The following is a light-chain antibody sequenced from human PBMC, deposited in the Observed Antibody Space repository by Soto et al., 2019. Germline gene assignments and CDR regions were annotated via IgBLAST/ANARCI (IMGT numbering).Light chain of an antibody. J-gene: IGKJ4*01. V-gene: IGKV1-39*01. CDR1: QSISSY. CDR2: AAS. Sequence: EIQMTQSPSSLSASVGDGVTITGRASQSISSYLNWYQQKPGKAPKLLIYAASSLQSGVPSRFSGSGSGTDFTLTISSLHPEDFATYYCQQSYSTPLTFGGGTKVDIK. CDR3: QQSYSTPLT.